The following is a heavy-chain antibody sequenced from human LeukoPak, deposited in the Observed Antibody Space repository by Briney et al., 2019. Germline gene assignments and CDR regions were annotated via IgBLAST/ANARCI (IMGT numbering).Heavy chain of an antibody. CDR2: IYSGGST. J-gene: IGHJ4*02. V-gene: IGHV3-53*01. CDR1: GFTFSSYN. CDR3: ARGSPVDY. Sequence: GGSLRLSCAASGFTFSSYNMNWVRQAPGKGLEWVSVIYSGGSTYYADSVKGRFTISRDNSKNTLYLQMNSLRAEDTAVYYCARGSPVDYWGQGTLVTVSS.